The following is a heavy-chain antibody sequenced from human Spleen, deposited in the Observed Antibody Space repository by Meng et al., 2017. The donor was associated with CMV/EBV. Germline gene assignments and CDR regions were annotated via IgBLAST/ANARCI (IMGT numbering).Heavy chain of an antibody. Sequence: GGSLRLSCAASGFTFSDHYMDWVRQAPGKGLEWVGRIRNKANSYTTEYAASVKGRFTISRDDSKSIAYLQMNSLKTEDTAVYYCTRAGDIVVVPAATGAADYWGQGTLVTVSS. V-gene: IGHV3-72*01. CDR3: TRAGDIVVVPAATGAADY. CDR1: GFTFSDHY. CDR2: IRNKANSYTT. J-gene: IGHJ4*02. D-gene: IGHD2-2*01.